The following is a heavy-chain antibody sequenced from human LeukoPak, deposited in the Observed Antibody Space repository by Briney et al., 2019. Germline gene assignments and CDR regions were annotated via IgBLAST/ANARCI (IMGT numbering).Heavy chain of an antibody. CDR2: IKEDGSAK. V-gene: IGHV3-7*01. J-gene: IGHJ4*02. CDR3: AKDPRRYSRTGGYFDY. D-gene: IGHD6-13*01. CDR1: GFTFNSSW. Sequence: PGGSLRLSCAASGFTFNSSWMSWLRQAPGKGLECVAHIKEDGSAKYYVDSVKGRFTISRDNAKNSLYLQMNSLRVEDTAVYYCAKDPRRYSRTGGYFDYWGQGTLVTVSS.